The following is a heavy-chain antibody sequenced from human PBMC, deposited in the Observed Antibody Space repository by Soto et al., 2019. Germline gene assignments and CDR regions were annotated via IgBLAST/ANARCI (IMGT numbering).Heavy chain of an antibody. CDR2: IIPIFGTA. CDR1: GGTFSSYA. D-gene: IGHD1-20*01. Sequence: GASVKVSCKASGGTFSSYAISWVRQAPGQGLEWMGGIIPIFGTASYAQKFQGRVTITADESTSTAYMELSSLRSEDTAVYYCAGVLITRMDVWGQGTTVTVSS. J-gene: IGHJ6*02. V-gene: IGHV1-69*13. CDR3: AGVLITRMDV.